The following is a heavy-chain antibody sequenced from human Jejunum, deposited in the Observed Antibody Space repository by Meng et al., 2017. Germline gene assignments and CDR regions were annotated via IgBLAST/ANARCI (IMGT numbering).Heavy chain of an antibody. V-gene: IGHV4-4*02. Sequence: QVQLQDYGPGLLTPSGTLSRTCGVSGGSISSSDWWSWVRQPPGKGLEWIGEIHHSGGTNYNPSLKSRVTISVDKSKNQFSLKLSSVTAADTAVYYCAREWSGSFRHFDYWGQGTLVTVSS. CDR1: GGSISSSDW. D-gene: IGHD3-16*02. CDR2: IHHSGGT. CDR3: AREWSGSFRHFDY. J-gene: IGHJ4*02.